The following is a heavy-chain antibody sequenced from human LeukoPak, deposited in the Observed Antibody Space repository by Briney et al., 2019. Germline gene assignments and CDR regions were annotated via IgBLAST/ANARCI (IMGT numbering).Heavy chain of an antibody. CDR3: ARDKGIAARLPSFNWFDP. CDR1: GFTFSSYW. J-gene: IGHJ5*02. D-gene: IGHD6-6*01. V-gene: IGHV3-7*01. Sequence: PGGSLRLSCAASGFTFSSYWMSWVRQAPGKGLEWVANIKQDGSEKYYVGSVKGRFTISRDNAKNSLYLQMNSLSAEDTAGYYCARDKGIAARLPSFNWFDPWGQGTLVTVSS. CDR2: IKQDGSEK.